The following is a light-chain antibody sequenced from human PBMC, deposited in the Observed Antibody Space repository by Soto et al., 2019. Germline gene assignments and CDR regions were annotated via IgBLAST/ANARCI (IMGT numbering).Light chain of an antibody. CDR1: SSDVGSYNR. CDR3: NLYTSSRTVV. Sequence: QTVVTQPPSVSGSPGQSVTISCTGTSSDVGSYNRVSWYQQPPGTAPKLMIYEVSNRPSGVPDRFSGSKSGNTASLTISGLQAEDEADYYCNLYTSSRTVVFGGGTKLTVL. V-gene: IGLV2-18*01. J-gene: IGLJ2*01. CDR2: EVS.